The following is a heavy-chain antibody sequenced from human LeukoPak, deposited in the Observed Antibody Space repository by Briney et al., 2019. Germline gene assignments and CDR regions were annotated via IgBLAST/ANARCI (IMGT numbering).Heavy chain of an antibody. CDR2: IYYSGSP. CDR3: AAQDVNWFDP. Sequence: SQTLSLTCTVSGGSISSGGYYWSWIRQHPGKGLEWIGYIYYSGSPYYNPSLKSRVTISVDTSKNQFSLKLSSVTAADTAVYYCAAQDVNWFDPWGQGTLVTVSS. J-gene: IGHJ5*02. V-gene: IGHV4-31*03. CDR1: GGSISSGGYY. D-gene: IGHD2-15*01.